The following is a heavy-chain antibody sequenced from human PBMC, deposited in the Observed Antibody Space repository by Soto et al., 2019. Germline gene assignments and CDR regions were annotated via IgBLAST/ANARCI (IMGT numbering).Heavy chain of an antibody. CDR1: GYTFSNFW. D-gene: IGHD6-13*01. CDR3: ARSPRSSPYFDY. J-gene: IGHJ4*02. CDR2: IYPGDHET. V-gene: IGHV5-51*01. Sequence: PGESLKISCQSCGYTFSNFWIGWVRQLPGKGLEWMGIIYPGDHETRYSPSFHGKVTIAADRSINTAYLQWNRLEASDTAFYFCARSPRSSPYFDYWGQGAMVTVSS.